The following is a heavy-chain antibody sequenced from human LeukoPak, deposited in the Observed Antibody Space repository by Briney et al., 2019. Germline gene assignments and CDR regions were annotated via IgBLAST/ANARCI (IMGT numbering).Heavy chain of an antibody. CDR1: GFTSSSYW. Sequence: GGSLRLSCAASGFTSSSYWMNWVRQAPGKGLEWVANIKQDGSEKYYVDSVKGRFTISRDNAKNSLYLQMNSLRAEDTAVYYCASTIIAVAGTDYWGQGTLVTVSS. V-gene: IGHV3-7*01. D-gene: IGHD6-19*01. J-gene: IGHJ4*02. CDR3: ASTIIAVAGTDY. CDR2: IKQDGSEK.